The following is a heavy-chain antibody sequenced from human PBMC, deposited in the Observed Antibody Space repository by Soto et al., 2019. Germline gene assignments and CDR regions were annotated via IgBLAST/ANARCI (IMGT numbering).Heavy chain of an antibody. J-gene: IGHJ4*02. V-gene: IGHV4-59*01. Sequence: PSETLSLTCTVSGGSISSYYWSWIRQPPGKGLEWIGYIYYSGSTNYNPSLKSRVTISVDTSKNQFSLKLSSVTAADTAVYYCARVAIYDFWSGYQCYFDYWGQGTLVTVSS. CDR2: IYYSGST. CDR1: GGSISSYY. D-gene: IGHD3-3*01. CDR3: ARVAIYDFWSGYQCYFDY.